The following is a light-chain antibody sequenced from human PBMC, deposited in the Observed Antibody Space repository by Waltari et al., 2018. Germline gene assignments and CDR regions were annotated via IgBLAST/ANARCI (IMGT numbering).Light chain of an antibody. J-gene: IGLJ1*01. V-gene: IGLV3-21*01. CDR1: NIQSKR. CDR3: QVWDANTDPGV. Sequence: YVLTTPPSVSVAPGQTARTTCRGNNIQSKRMHWYRQRPGQAPVVVISYDNDRAAGIPERFSGSNSGNTATLTISRVEAGDEADYYCQVWDANTDPGVFGTGTEVTVL. CDR2: YDN.